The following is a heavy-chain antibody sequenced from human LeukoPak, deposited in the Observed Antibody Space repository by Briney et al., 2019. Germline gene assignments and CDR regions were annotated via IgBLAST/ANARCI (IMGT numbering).Heavy chain of an antibody. V-gene: IGHV4-39*07. CDR3: ARVVCSGGSCYSGPFDY. CDR1: GGSISSSSYY. D-gene: IGHD2-15*01. J-gene: IGHJ4*02. CDR2: IYHSGST. Sequence: SETLSLTCTVSGGSISSSSYYWGWIRQPPGKGLEWIGSIYHSGSTYYNPSLKSRVTISVDTSKNQFSLKLSSVTAADTAVYYCARVVCSGGSCYSGPFDYWGQGTLVTVSS.